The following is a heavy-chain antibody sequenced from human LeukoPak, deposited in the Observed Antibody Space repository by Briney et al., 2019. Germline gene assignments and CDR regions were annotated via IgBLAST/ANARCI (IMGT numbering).Heavy chain of an antibody. V-gene: IGHV3-48*02. J-gene: IGHJ4*02. D-gene: IGHD1-26*01. CDR1: GFTFSSYS. CDR2: ITASGTAM. CDR3: ASSGSYRFDY. Sequence: GGSLRLSCAASGFTFSSYSMNWVRQAPGKGLEWVSHITASGTAMFYADSVKGRFTISRDNAKNSLYMQMNSLRDEDTAVYYCASSGSYRFDYWGQGTLVTVSS.